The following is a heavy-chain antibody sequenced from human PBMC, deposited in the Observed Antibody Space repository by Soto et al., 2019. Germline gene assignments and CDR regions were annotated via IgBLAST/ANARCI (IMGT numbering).Heavy chain of an antibody. V-gene: IGHV3-30*18. CDR3: AKDRADWDTALPRTPAEASYLDY. CDR1: GFRFRGYG. J-gene: IGHJ4*02. Sequence: QVQLVESGGGVVQPGRSLRLSCAASGFRFRGYGMHWVRQAPGKGLEWVGVISYDGSNKYYADSVKDRFSISRDNSKNTLYLHMDTLSVEDTAVYFCAKDRADWDTALPRTPAEASYLDYWGQGILVTVSS. CDR2: ISYDGSNK. D-gene: IGHD5-18*01.